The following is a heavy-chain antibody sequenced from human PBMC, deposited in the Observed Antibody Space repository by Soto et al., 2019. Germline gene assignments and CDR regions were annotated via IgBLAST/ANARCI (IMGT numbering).Heavy chain of an antibody. J-gene: IGHJ4*02. CDR3: ARRPPLSASESYRCDI. V-gene: IGHV4-39*06. CDR1: RDSISNSGNY. D-gene: IGHD3-10*01. Sequence: ETLSLTCSVSRDSISNSGNYCGWIRRPPGKGLEWIGTMEYCGVTSYNWSVRCRVSISADTSQNLFTLRLSPVSVVHTAVYYCARRPPLSASESYRCDIWGQGDLGTV. CDR2: MEYCGVT.